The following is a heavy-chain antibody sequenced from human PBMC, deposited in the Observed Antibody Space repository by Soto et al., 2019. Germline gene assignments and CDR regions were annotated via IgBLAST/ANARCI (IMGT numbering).Heavy chain of an antibody. CDR1: GGSMSSGDYY. V-gene: IGHV4-30-4*01. CDR2: IYDSGST. CDR3: ARGSPGDYYHGMDV. J-gene: IGHJ6*02. Sequence: QVQLQESGPGLLKPSQTLSLICKVSGGSMSSGDYYWSWIRQPPGRGLGWIGNIYDSGSTYYSPSLKSPVTISVDTSRNQFSLKLRSVTAADTAVYYCARGSPGDYYHGMDVWGQGTTVTVSS.